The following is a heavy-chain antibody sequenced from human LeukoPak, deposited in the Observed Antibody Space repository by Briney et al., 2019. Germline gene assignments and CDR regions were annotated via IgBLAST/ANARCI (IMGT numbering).Heavy chain of an antibody. V-gene: IGHV3-30*18. J-gene: IGHJ4*02. Sequence: GGSLRLSCAASGFTFSSYGVHWVRQAPGKGLEWVAVISYDGSNKYYADSVKGRFTISRDNSKNTLYLQMNSLRAEGTAVYYCAKGAMVITFGGVIDEGYYFDYWGQGTLVTVSS. CDR1: GFTFSSYG. D-gene: IGHD3-16*02. CDR2: ISYDGSNK. CDR3: AKGAMVITFGGVIDEGYYFDY.